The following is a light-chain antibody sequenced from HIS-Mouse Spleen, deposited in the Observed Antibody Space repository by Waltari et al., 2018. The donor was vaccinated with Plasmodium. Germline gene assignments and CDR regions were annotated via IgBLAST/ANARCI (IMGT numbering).Light chain of an antibody. V-gene: IGLV3-19*01. CDR1: SHRSYY. J-gene: IGLJ3*02. CDR3: NSRDSSGNHWV. CDR2: GKN. Sequence: SSELTQDPAVSVALGKTVRITCQGDSHRSYYASWYQQKAGQAPVLVIYGKNNRPSGIPDLFPGSSSGNTASLTITGAQAEDEADYYCNSRDSSGNHWVFGGGTKLTVL.